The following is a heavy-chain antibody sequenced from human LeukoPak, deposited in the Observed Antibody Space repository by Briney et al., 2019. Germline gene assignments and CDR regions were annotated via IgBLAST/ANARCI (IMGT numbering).Heavy chain of an antibody. D-gene: IGHD5-24*01. Sequence: GGSLRPSCAASGFTFSSYAMHWVRQAPGKGLEWVAVISYDGSNKYYADSVKGRFTISRDNSKNTLYLQMNSLRAEDTAVYYCARDQGDGSQSNAFDIWGQGTMVTVSS. CDR3: ARDQGDGSQSNAFDI. V-gene: IGHV3-30-3*01. CDR1: GFTFSSYA. CDR2: ISYDGSNK. J-gene: IGHJ3*02.